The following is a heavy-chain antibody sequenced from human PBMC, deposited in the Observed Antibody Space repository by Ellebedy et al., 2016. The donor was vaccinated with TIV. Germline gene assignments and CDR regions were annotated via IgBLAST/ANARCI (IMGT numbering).Heavy chain of an antibody. D-gene: IGHD2-15*01. CDR3: ARNSGGSYDKNPLDY. CDR2: INHSGST. Sequence: MPGGSLRLSCAVYGGSFSGYYWSWIRQPPGKGLEWIGEINHSGSTNYNPSLKSRVTISVDTSKNQFSLKLSSVTAADTAVYYCARNSGGSYDKNPLDYWGQGTLVTVSS. CDR1: GGSFSGYY. V-gene: IGHV4-34*01. J-gene: IGHJ4*02.